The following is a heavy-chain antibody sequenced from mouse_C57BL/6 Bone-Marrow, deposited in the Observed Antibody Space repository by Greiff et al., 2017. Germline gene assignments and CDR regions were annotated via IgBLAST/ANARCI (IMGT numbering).Heavy chain of an antibody. CDR1: GSTFTSYW. Sequence: QVHVKQPGAELVKPGASVKLSCQASGSTFTSYWMHWVKQRPGRGFEWMGRIDLNSGGTKYNAKFKSKATLTVDKPSSTAYMQLSSLTSEDSAVYYCARGRISRYYFDYWGQAPLSQSPQ. V-gene: IGHV1-72*01. CDR3: ARGRISRYYFDY. CDR2: IDLNSGGT. J-gene: IGHJ2*01.